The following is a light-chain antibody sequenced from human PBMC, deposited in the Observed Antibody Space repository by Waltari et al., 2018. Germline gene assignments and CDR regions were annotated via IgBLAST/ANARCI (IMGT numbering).Light chain of an antibody. CDR2: SAS. CDR3: QQVSSLPLT. Sequence: DIQMTQSPPSLAASIGDKVTITCRASQHVNTFLNWLQQTPGKAPKLLIYSASTLHTGVPSRFSGTGSGTEFTLTISGLQPEDVATYFCQQVSSLPLTFGGGTRVEI. J-gene: IGKJ4*01. V-gene: IGKV1-39*01. CDR1: QHVNTF.